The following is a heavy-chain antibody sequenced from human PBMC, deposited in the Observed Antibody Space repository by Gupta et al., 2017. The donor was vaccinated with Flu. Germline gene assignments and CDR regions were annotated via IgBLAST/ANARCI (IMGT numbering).Heavy chain of an antibody. D-gene: IGHD6-19*01. J-gene: IGHJ4*02. CDR2: IYYSGST. CDR1: GGSISTSSYY. CDR3: ARQRDSSGWPWGDDY. V-gene: IGHV4-39*01. Sequence: QLQLQESGPGLVKPSETLSLTCPVYGGSISTSSYYWGWIRQPPGKGLEWIGSIYYSGSTYYNPSLKSRFTISVDTSKNQFSLKLSSVTAADTAVYYCARQRDSSGWPWGDDYWGQGTLVTVSS.